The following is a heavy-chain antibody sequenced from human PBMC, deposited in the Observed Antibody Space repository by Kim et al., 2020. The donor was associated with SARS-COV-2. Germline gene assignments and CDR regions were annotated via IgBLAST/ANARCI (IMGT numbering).Heavy chain of an antibody. D-gene: IGHD5-18*01. CDR3: ARDYGYSYGYSRLDY. V-gene: IGHV3-48*03. J-gene: IGHJ4*02. CDR1: GFTFSSYE. CDR2: ISSSCSTI. Sequence: GGSLRLSCAASGFTFSSYEMNWVRQAPGKGLEWVSYISSSCSTIYYADSVKGQFSISRDNAKNSLYLQMNSLRAEDTAVYYCARDYGYSYGYSRLDYWGQGTLVTVSS.